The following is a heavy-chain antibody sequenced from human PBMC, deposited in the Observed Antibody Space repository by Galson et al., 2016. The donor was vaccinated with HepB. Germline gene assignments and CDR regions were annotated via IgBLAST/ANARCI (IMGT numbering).Heavy chain of an antibody. D-gene: IGHD2-15*01. J-gene: IGHJ5*02. CDR3: ARGTWSREA. CDR1: GFTFKKDW. CDR2: IKPDGREA. V-gene: IGHV3-7*03. Sequence: SLRLSCAVSGFTFKKDWMSWVRQAPGKGLEWVANIKPDGREAYYVDSVKGRFTVSRDNAKNSLYLQMNSLRVEDTDVYYCARGTWSREAWGQGTLVTVPS.